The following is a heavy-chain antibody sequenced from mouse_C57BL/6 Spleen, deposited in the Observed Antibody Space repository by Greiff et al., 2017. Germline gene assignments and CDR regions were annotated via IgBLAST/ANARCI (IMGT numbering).Heavy chain of an antibody. CDR2: INPYNGGT. CDR3: ARSVYGYDEGGNYAMDY. Sequence: VQLQQSGPVLVKPGASVKMSCKASGYTFTDYYMNWVKQSHGKSLEWIGVINPYNGGTSYNQKFKGKATLTVDKSSSTAYMELNSLTSEDSAVYYCARSVYGYDEGGNYAMDYWGQGTSVTVSS. D-gene: IGHD2-2*01. V-gene: IGHV1-19*01. J-gene: IGHJ4*01. CDR1: GYTFTDYY.